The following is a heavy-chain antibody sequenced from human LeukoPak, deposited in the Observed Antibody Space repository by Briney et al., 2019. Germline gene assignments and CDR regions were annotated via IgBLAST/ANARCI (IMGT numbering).Heavy chain of an antibody. CDR2: IIPIFGTA. J-gene: IGHJ6*02. D-gene: IGHD6-13*01. CDR1: GGTFSSYA. Sequence: SVKVSCKASGGTFSSYAISWVRQAPGQGLEWMGGIIPIFGTANYAQKFQGRVTITADESTSTAYMELSSLRSEDTAVYYCARDHIAAAGGYYYYGMDVWGQGTTVTVSS. V-gene: IGHV1-69*13. CDR3: ARDHIAAAGGYYYYGMDV.